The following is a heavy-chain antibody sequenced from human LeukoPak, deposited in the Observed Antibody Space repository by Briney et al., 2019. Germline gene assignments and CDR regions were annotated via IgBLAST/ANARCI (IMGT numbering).Heavy chain of an antibody. Sequence: GGSLRLSCAASGLTFSNYAMMWVRQAPGKGLEWVSAIFASGGDTRYADSVRGRFTISRDNSRNTLFLQMNSLTADDTALYYCAKDPNGDYVGAFDFWGQGTMVTVSS. CDR2: IFASGGDT. D-gene: IGHD4-17*01. CDR1: GLTFSNYA. J-gene: IGHJ3*01. V-gene: IGHV3-23*01. CDR3: AKDPNGDYVGAFDF.